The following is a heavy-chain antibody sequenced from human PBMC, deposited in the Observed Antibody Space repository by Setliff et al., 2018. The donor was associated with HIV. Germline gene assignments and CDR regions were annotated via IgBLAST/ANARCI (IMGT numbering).Heavy chain of an antibody. J-gene: IGHJ3*02. CDR3: ARQGSRAYYYDYIWGSYRWDAFDI. Sequence: GESLKISCKASGYSFNTNWIGWVRQMPGKGLEWMGIIYPSDSDTKYSPSFQGQVTISVDKSINTAYLQWSSLKASDTAMYYCARQGSRAYYYDYIWGSYRWDAFDIWGQGTMVTVSS. CDR1: GYSFNTNW. D-gene: IGHD3-16*02. CDR2: IYPSDSDT. V-gene: IGHV5-51*01.